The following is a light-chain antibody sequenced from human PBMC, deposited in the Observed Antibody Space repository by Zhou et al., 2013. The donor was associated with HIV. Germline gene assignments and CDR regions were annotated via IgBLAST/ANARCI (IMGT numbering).Light chain of an antibody. CDR1: QNINNF. V-gene: IGKV1-27*01. CDR2: AAS. Sequence: DIQMTQSPSTLSASLGDTVTITCRASQNINNFLAWYQHKPGKAPKLLIYAASTLQSGVPSRFSGSGSGTDFTLTISSLQPEDVATYYCQKYNSALFGPGTKVDIK. CDR3: QKYNSAL. J-gene: IGKJ3*01.